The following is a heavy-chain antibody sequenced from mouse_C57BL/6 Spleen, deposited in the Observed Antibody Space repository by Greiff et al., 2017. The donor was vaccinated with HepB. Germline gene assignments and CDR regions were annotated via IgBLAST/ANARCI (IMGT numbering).Heavy chain of an antibody. Sequence: EVQLVESGGGLVQPGGSMKLSCVASGFTFSNYWMNWVRQSPEKGLEWVAQIRLKSDNYATHYAESVKGRFTISRDDSKSSVYLQMNNLRAEDTGIYYCTGPLLGSSGENYAMDYWGQGTSVTVSS. D-gene: IGHD1-1*01. V-gene: IGHV6-3*01. CDR3: TGPLLGSSGENYAMDY. CDR1: GFTFSNYW. CDR2: IRLKSDNYAT. J-gene: IGHJ4*01.